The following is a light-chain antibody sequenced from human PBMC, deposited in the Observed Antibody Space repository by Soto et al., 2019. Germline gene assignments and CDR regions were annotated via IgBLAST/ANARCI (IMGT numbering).Light chain of an antibody. CDR2: DVS. Sequence: IQMTQSPSTLPASVGDRVTISCRASQSISTWLAWYQQKGGKAPKLLIYDVSSLESGVPSRFSGSGSGTEFSLTISSLQTDDFATYFCQQFDTYPWTFGQGTKVDIK. CDR3: QQFDTYPWT. J-gene: IGKJ1*01. V-gene: IGKV1-5*01. CDR1: QSISTW.